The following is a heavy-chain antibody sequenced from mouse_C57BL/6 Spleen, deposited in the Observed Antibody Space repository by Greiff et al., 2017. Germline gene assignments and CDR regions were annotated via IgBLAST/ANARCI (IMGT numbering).Heavy chain of an antibody. D-gene: IGHD1-1*01. J-gene: IGHJ3*01. Sequence: EVQLQQSGPELVKPGASVKMSCKASGYTFTDYNMHWVKQSHGKSLEWIGYINPNNGGTSYNQKFKGKATLTVNKSSSTAYMELRSLTSEDSAVYYCARSVYYYGSSSFAYWGQGTLVTVSA. V-gene: IGHV1-22*01. CDR2: INPNNGGT. CDR3: ARSVYYYGSSSFAY. CDR1: GYTFTDYN.